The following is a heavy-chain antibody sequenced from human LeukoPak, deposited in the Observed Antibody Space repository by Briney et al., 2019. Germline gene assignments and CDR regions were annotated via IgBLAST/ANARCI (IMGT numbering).Heavy chain of an antibody. CDR1: GFTFTISA. Sequence: ASVTVSFTASGFTFTISAMQWVRQARGQGMGGVGWIVVGSGKTNYEQKFQERVTITRDMSTSTAYMDLSGLRSEDTAVYYCAADRKGPEFYYDFWSGYLTPGYYYGMDVWGQGTTVTVSS. CDR2: IVVGSGKT. D-gene: IGHD3-3*01. J-gene: IGHJ6*02. CDR3: AADRKGPEFYYDFWSGYLTPGYYYGMDV. V-gene: IGHV1-58*02.